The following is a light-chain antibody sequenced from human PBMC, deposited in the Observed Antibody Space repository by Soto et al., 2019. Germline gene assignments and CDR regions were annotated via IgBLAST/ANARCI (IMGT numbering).Light chain of an antibody. CDR2: GAS. V-gene: IGKV3-20*01. CDR3: QQYGTTRIT. CDR1: QSVSSN. Sequence: EIVLTQSQGTLSLSPGERASLSCRASQSVSSNLAWYQQKPGQAPRLLMYGASNRATGIPDRFSGSGSETDFTLTISRLEPEDFAVYYCQQYGTTRITFGQGTRLEI. J-gene: IGKJ5*01.